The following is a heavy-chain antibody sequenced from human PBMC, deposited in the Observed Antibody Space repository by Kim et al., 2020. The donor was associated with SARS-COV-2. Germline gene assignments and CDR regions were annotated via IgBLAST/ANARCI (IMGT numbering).Heavy chain of an antibody. J-gene: IGHJ4*02. CDR3: ARELGTRRLSGGSSRHFYFDY. Sequence: SETLSLTCAVYGGSFSGYYWSWIRQPPGKGLEWIGEINHSGSTNYNPSLKSRVTISVDTSKNQFSLKLSSVTAADTAVYYCARELGTRRLSGGSSRHFYFDYWGQGTLVTVSS. CDR2: INHSGST. CDR1: GGSFSGYY. V-gene: IGHV4-34*01. D-gene: IGHD6-6*01.